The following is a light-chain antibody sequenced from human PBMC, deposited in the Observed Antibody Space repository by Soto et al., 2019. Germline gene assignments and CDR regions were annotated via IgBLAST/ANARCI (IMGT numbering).Light chain of an antibody. V-gene: IGKV1-39*01. J-gene: IGKJ2*01. CDR2: AAS. CDR1: QSISSY. Sequence: DIQMTQSPSSLSASVGDRVTITCRASQSISSYLNWFQQKPGRAPKLLIYAASSLQSGVPLRFSGSGSATDFTLTISSLQPEDFATYYCQQTYNAPYTFGQGTKLEIK. CDR3: QQTYNAPYT.